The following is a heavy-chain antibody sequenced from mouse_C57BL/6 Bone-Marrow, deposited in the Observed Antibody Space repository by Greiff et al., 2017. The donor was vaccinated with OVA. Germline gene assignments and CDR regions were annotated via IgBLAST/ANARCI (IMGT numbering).Heavy chain of an antibody. CDR2: IYPGDGDT. Sequence: VKLMESGPELVKPGASVKISCKASGYAFSSSWMNWVKQRPGKGLEWIGRIYPGDGDTNYNGKFKGKATLTADKSSSTAYMQLSSLTSEDSAVYCCAATVVADCWGKGTTLTVAS. CDR3: AATVVADC. J-gene: IGHJ2*01. V-gene: IGHV1-82*01. CDR1: GYAFSSSW. D-gene: IGHD1-1*01.